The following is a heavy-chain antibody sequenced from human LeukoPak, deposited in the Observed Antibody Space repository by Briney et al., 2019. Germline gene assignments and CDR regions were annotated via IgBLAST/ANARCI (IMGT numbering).Heavy chain of an antibody. CDR3: ARESITMVRGVYSRYRY. CDR1: GYTFTGYY. J-gene: IGHJ4*02. Sequence: GASVKVSCKASGYTFTGYYMHWVRQAPGQGLEWMGWINPNSGGTNYAQKFQGRVTMTRDTSISTAYMELSRLRSDDTAVYYCARESITMVRGVYSRYRYWGQGTLVTVSS. CDR2: INPNSGGT. D-gene: IGHD3-10*01. V-gene: IGHV1-2*02.